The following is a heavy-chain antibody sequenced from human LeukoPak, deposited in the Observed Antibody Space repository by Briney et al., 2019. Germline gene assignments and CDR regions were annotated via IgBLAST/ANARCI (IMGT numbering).Heavy chain of an antibody. Sequence: ASVKVSCKASGYTFTSYGISWVRQAPGQGLEWMGWISAYNGNTAYAQKFQGRGSMTSDTSTSTVYMELSSLRSEDTAVYYCARQKNDYGDYPDAFDIWGQGTMVTVSS. CDR1: GYTFTSYG. CDR3: ARQKNDYGDYPDAFDI. V-gene: IGHV1-18*01. CDR2: ISAYNGNT. J-gene: IGHJ3*02. D-gene: IGHD4-17*01.